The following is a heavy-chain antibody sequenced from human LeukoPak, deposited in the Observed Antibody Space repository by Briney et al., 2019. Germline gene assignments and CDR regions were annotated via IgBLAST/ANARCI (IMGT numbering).Heavy chain of an antibody. CDR3: AKDRGGSYPGGFDS. CDR2: IRGTDDST. J-gene: IGHJ4*02. Sequence: GGSLRLSCAASGFTFSFYWMHWVRQAPGKGLEWVSAIRGTDDSTYYADSVKGRFTISRDNSKNTLYLQMNSLRAEDTAVYYCAKDRGGSYPGGFDSWGQGTLVTVSS. CDR1: GFTFSFYW. V-gene: IGHV3-23*01. D-gene: IGHD1-26*01.